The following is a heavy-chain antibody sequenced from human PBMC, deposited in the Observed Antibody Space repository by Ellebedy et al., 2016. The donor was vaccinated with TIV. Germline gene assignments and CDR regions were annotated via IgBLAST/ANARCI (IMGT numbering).Heavy chain of an antibody. J-gene: IGHJ4*02. D-gene: IGHD7-27*01. CDR3: TKRAENWGFFDY. CDR1: GFIFSDYV. V-gene: IGHV3-23*01. CDR2: MAEYDGRT. Sequence: GESLKISCAASGFIFSDYVMACVRQVPAKGLDWVSAMAEYDGRTFYADSVRGRFTISRDNSANILFLHMHSLRAEDTTIYYCTKRAENWGFFDYWGQGARVTVSS.